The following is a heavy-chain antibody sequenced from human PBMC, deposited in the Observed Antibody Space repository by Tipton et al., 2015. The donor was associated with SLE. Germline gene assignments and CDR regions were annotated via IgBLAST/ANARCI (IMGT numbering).Heavy chain of an antibody. CDR1: GFTFSSYS. V-gene: IGHV3-48*01. CDR3: ARGGSYSPFDY. CDR2: ISSSSSTI. Sequence: GSLRLSCAASGFTFSSYSMNWVRQAPGKGLEWVSYISSSSSTIYYADSVKGRFTISRDNAKNSLYLQINSLRAEDTAVYYCARGGSYSPFDYWGQGTLVTVSS. D-gene: IGHD1-26*01. J-gene: IGHJ4*02.